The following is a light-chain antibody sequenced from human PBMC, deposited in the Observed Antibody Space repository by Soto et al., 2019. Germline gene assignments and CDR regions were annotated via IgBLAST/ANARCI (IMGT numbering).Light chain of an antibody. J-gene: IGKJ1*01. CDR1: QSISSW. CDR3: QQYNSYAGT. Sequence: DIQMTQSPSTLSASVGDRVTITCRASQSISSWLAWYQQKPGKAPKLLIYKATSLESGVPSRFSGSGSGTEVTLTISSLQPDEFATYYCQQYNSYAGTFGQGTKVEIK. CDR2: KAT. V-gene: IGKV1-5*03.